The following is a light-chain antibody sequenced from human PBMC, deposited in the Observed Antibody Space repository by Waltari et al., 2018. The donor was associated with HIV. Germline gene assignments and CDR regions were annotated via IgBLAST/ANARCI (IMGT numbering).Light chain of an antibody. CDR3: AAWDDSLNDLV. J-gene: IGLJ2*01. CDR2: YDD. V-gene: IGLV1-36*01. CDR1: SSNLGNNA. Sequence: QSVLTQPPSVSEAPRQRVTISCSGSSSNLGNNAVTWYQQLPGKAPKLLIYYDDLLPSGVSDRFSGSKSGTSASLAISGLQSEDEADYYCAAWDDSLNDLVFGGGTKLTVL.